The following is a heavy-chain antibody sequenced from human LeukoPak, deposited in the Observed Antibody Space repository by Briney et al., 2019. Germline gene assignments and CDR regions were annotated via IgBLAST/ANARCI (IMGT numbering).Heavy chain of an antibody. CDR3: ARDGWNDVWFDP. Sequence: SETLSITCTVSGGSIISYYWSWIRQPDGKGLEWIGRIYTSGSTNYNPSLKSRVTMSVDTSKNQFSLKLSSVTAADTAVYYCARDGWNDVWFDPWGQGTLVTVSS. V-gene: IGHV4-4*07. CDR2: IYTSGST. J-gene: IGHJ5*02. D-gene: IGHD1-1*01. CDR1: GGSIISYY.